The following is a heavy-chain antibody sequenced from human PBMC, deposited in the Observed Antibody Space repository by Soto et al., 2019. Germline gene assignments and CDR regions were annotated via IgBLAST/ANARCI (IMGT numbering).Heavy chain of an antibody. CDR2: ISSDGSAT. V-gene: IGHV3-11*01. Sequence: QLVESGGGLVKPGGSLRLSCTASGFIFSDFYMAWIRQAPGKGLEWVSYISSDGSATYKDSVKGRFTVSRDNAKDSLYLQMDSLRVEDTAIYYCVRDRDRRWFDSWGQGTPVTVSS. CDR3: VRDRDRRWFDS. J-gene: IGHJ5*01. CDR1: GFIFSDFY.